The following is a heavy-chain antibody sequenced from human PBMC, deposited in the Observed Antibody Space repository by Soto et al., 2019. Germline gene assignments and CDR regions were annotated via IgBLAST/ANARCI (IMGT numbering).Heavy chain of an antibody. V-gene: IGHV3-23*01. Sequence: SGGSLRLSCAASGFPFRSYSIGWVRQAPWKGLEWISVISGSGEITLYTDSVKGRFTISRDFSNNTLSLQMNSLRADDTAIYYCGKGPEALETYYYDNWPDPWGHGNLVTVSS. CDR2: ISGSGEIT. CDR1: GFPFRSYS. CDR3: GKGPEALETYYYDNWPDP. J-gene: IGHJ5*02. D-gene: IGHD3-22*01.